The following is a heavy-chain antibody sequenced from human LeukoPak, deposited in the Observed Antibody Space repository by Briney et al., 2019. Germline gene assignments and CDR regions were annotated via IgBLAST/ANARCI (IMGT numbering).Heavy chain of an antibody. D-gene: IGHD6-13*01. J-gene: IGHJ6*03. CDR2: ISNSGSYI. V-gene: IGHV3-21*01. Sequence: GGPLRLSCAASGFTFSSYTMSWVRQAPGKGLEWVSLISNSGSYIYYAESMKGRGTISRDNAKNSLFLQMNSLRDEDTALYYCARVGASSSWYGSDYYYYMDVWGMGTTVTVFS. CDR3: ARVGASSSWYGSDYYYYMDV. CDR1: GFTFSSYT.